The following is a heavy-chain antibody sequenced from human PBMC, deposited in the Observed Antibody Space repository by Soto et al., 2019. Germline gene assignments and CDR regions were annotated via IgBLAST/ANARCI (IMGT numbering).Heavy chain of an antibody. D-gene: IGHD5-18*01. CDR3: ALRHYNYGV. J-gene: IGHJ3*01. CDR2: IYPGGSET. V-gene: IGHV5-51*01. CDR1: GYTFSNYW. Sequence: PGESLKISCKASGYTFSNYWINWVRQMPGQGLEWMGVIYPGGSETRYSPSFQGQVTFSADNSISTAYLQWNNLKASDTAMYYCALRHYNYGVWGQGTMVTVSS.